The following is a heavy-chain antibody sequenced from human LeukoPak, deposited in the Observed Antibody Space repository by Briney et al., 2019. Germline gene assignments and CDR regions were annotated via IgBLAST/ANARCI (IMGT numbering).Heavy chain of an antibody. J-gene: IGHJ3*01. CDR3: ARRNLRNAFDF. CDR2: IYHTGRS. CDR1: GGSISSYF. Sequence: SETLSLSCTVSGGSISSYFWGWIRQPPGQGLEWIAYIYHTGRSSSNPSLKSRLTLSIDTSKNQFSLKLGSVTAADTATYYCARRNLRNAFDFWGQGAMVIVSS. V-gene: IGHV4-59*08.